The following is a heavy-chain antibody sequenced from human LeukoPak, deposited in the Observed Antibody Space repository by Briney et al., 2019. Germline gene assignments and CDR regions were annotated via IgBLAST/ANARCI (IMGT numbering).Heavy chain of an antibody. CDR1: GFTFSSYG. CDR2: IRYDGSNK. CDR3: AKTMVRGVAPSNYMDV. J-gene: IGHJ6*03. V-gene: IGHV3-30*02. Sequence: PGGSLRLSCAASGFTFSSYGMHWVRQAPGKGLEWVAFIRYDGSNKYYADSVKGRFTISRDNSKNTLYLQMNSLRAEDTAVYYCAKTMVRGVAPSNYMDVWGKGTTVTISS. D-gene: IGHD3-10*01.